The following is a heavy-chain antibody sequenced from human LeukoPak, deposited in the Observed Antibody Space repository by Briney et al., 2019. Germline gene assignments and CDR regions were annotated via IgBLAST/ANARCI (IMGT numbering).Heavy chain of an antibody. CDR1: GYTLTELS. Sequence: GASVKVSCKVSGYTLTELSMHWVRQAPGKGLEWMGGFDPEDGETIYAQKFQGRVTMTEDTSTDTAYMKLSSLRSEDTAVYYCATNLIEAAAASFGDYWGQGTLVTVSS. J-gene: IGHJ4*02. V-gene: IGHV1-24*01. D-gene: IGHD6-13*01. CDR3: ATNLIEAAAASFGDY. CDR2: FDPEDGET.